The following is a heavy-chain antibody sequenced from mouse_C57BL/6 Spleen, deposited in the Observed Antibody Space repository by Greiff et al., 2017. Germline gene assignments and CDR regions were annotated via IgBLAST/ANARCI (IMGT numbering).Heavy chain of an antibody. V-gene: IGHV1-69*01. CDR2: LDPSDSST. CDR3: ARLNWFYAMDY. CDR1: GYTFTNSW. Sequence: QVQLQQPGAELVMPGASVKLSCKASGYTFTNSWLHWVKQRPGPGLEWIGELDPSDSSTTYNQKFQGKSTLTVAQSSSPAYMQLISLTSEDSAVYYCARLNWFYAMDYWGQGTSVTVAS. J-gene: IGHJ4*01. D-gene: IGHD4-1*01.